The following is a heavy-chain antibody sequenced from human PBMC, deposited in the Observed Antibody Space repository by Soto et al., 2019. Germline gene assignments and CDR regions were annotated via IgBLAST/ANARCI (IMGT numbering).Heavy chain of an antibody. CDR2: INAGNGNT. CDR1: GYTFTSYA. V-gene: IGHV1-3*05. J-gene: IGHJ5*02. CDR3: ARDVGGYDLFDP. Sequence: QVQLVQSGAEEKKPGASVKVSCKASGYTFTSYAMHWVRQAPGQRLEWMGWINAGNGNTKYSQKFQGRVTITRDTSASTAYMELSRPRSEDTAVYYCARDVGGYDLFDPWGQGTLVTVSS. D-gene: IGHD5-12*01.